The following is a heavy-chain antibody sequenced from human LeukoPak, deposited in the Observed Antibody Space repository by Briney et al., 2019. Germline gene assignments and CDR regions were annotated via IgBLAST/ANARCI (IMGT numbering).Heavy chain of an antibody. CDR3: AKATSIAARPNYFDY. Sequence: GGSLRLSCAASGFTFSSYAMNWVRQAPGKGLEWVSSLSGSGRTTYYADSVKGRFTISRDNSKNTLYLQMNSLRAEDTAVYYCAKATSIAARPNYFDYWGQGTLVTVSS. J-gene: IGHJ4*02. D-gene: IGHD6-6*01. CDR2: LSGSGRTT. V-gene: IGHV3-23*01. CDR1: GFTFSSYA.